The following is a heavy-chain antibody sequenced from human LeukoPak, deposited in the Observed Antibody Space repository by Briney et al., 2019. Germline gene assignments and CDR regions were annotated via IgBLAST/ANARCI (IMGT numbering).Heavy chain of an antibody. CDR2: ISAYSGNT. J-gene: IGHJ3*02. Sequence: ASVKVSCKASGYTFTNSGISWVRQAPGQGLEWMGWISAYSGNTNYAQKFQERVTITRDMSTSTAYMELSSLRSEDTAVYYCAASPRVVGATGAFDIWGQGTMVTVSS. CDR1: GYTFTNSG. D-gene: IGHD1-26*01. CDR3: AASPRVVGATGAFDI. V-gene: IGHV1-18*01.